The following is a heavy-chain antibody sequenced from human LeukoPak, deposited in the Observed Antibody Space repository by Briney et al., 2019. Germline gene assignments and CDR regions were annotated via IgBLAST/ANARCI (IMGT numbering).Heavy chain of an antibody. D-gene: IGHD5-12*01. V-gene: IGHV3-30-3*01. CDR1: GFTFSSYA. CDR3: ARGYGSYDYIHNWFDP. J-gene: IGHJ5*02. Sequence: GGSLRLSCAASGFTFSSYAMHWVRQAPGKGLEWVAVMSYDGSNKYYADSVKGRFTISRDNSKNTLYLQMNSLRAEDTAVYYCARGYGSYDYIHNWFDPWGQGTLVTVSS. CDR2: MSYDGSNK.